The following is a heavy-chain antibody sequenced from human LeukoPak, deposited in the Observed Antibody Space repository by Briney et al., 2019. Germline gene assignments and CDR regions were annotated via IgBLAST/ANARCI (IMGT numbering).Heavy chain of an antibody. CDR3: AKDSSLDYDILTGYYKLPDY. Sequence: GGSLRLSCAASGFTFSSYAMSWVRQAPGKGLEWVSAISGSGGSTYYADSVKGRFTISRDNSKNTLYLQMNSLRAEDTAVYYCAKDSSLDYDILTGYYKLPDYWGQGTLVTVSS. D-gene: IGHD3-9*01. CDR1: GFTFSSYA. V-gene: IGHV3-23*01. J-gene: IGHJ4*02. CDR2: ISGSGGST.